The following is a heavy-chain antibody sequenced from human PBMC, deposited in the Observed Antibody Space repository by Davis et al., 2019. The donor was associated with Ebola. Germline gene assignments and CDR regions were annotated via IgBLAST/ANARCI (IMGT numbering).Heavy chain of an antibody. CDR2: ISSSSSYI. J-gene: IGHJ5*02. CDR1: GFTFSSYS. D-gene: IGHD6-6*01. Sequence: GESLKISCAASGFTFSSYSMNWVRQAPGKGLEWVSSISSSSSYIYYADSVKGRFTISRDNAKNSLYLQMNSLRAEDTAVYYCARGGSSSFNWFDPWGQGTLVTVSS. CDR3: ARGGSSSFNWFDP. V-gene: IGHV3-21*01.